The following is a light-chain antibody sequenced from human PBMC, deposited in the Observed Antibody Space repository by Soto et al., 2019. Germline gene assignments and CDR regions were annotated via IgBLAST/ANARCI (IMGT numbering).Light chain of an antibody. CDR2: GAT. Sequence: EIVITQCPATLSVSAGESATRSWTASQSVGTKVIWYQQKSGQAPSLLIVGATTRATGLPARFSGGGSGTDFTLTISRLDTEDFAVYHCQQYNKCSSISFGQGTRLDI. CDR3: QQYNKCSSIS. CDR1: QSVGTK. J-gene: IGKJ5*01. V-gene: IGKV3-15*01.